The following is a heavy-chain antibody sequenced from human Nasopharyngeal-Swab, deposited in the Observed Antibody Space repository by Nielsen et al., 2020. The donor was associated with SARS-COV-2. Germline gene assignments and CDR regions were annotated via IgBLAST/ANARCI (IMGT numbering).Heavy chain of an antibody. CDR3: AKEVAAAIGEYYFDY. J-gene: IGHJ4*02. V-gene: IGHV3-23*01. CDR1: GFTFSSYA. Sequence: GESLKISCAASGFTFSSYAISWVRQAPGKGLEWVSAISGSGGSTYYADSVKGRFTISRDNSKNTLYLQMNSLGAEDTAVYYCAKEVAAAIGEYYFDYWGQGTLVTVSS. D-gene: IGHD6-13*01. CDR2: ISGSGGST.